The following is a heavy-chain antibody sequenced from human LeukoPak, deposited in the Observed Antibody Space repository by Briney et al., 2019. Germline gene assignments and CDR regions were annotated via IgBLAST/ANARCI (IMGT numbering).Heavy chain of an antibody. J-gene: IGHJ5*01. CDR3: ARDAAVPAAIFSWFDS. CDR1: GYTFTGYY. CDR2: INPNSGGT. Sequence: ASVKVSCKASGYTFTGYYMHWVRQAPGQGLEWMGWINPNSGGTNYAQKFQGRVTMTRDTSISTAYMELSRLRSDDTAVYYCARDAAVPAAIFSWFDSWGQGTLVTVSS. V-gene: IGHV1-2*02. D-gene: IGHD2-2*01.